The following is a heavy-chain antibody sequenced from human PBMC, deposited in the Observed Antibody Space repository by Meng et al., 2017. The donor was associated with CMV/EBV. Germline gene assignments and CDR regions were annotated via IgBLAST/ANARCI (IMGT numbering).Heavy chain of an antibody. Sequence: SETLSLTCTVSGGSISSSSYYWGWIRQPPGKGLEWIGSIYYSGSTYYNPSLKSRVTISVDTSKNQFSLKLSSVTAADTAVYYCAGGEVLGLIFDYWGQGPRSPSPQ. CDR3: AGGEVLGLIFDY. CDR2: IYYSGST. D-gene: IGHD1-26*01. J-gene: IGHJ4*02. V-gene: IGHV4-39*07. CDR1: GGSISSSSYY.